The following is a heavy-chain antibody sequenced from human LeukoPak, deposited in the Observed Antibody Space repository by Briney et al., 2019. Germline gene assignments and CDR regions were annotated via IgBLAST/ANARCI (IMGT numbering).Heavy chain of an antibody. J-gene: IGHJ2*01. CDR3: AKDTGGDGPYWYFDL. V-gene: IGHV3-21*01. CDR2: ISSSSSYI. CDR1: GLIFSNCW. D-gene: IGHD5-24*01. Sequence: GGSLRLSCAASGLIFSNCWMTWVRQAPGKGLEWVSSISSSSSYIYYADSVKGRFTISRDNAKNSLYLQMNSLRAEDTAVYYCAKDTGGDGPYWYFDLWGRGTLVTVSS.